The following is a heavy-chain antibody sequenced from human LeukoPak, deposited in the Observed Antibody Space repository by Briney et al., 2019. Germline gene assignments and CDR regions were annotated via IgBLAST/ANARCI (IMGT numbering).Heavy chain of an antibody. CDR3: ARSPDILTGEKFDY. CDR2: MNPKSGGT. D-gene: IGHD3-9*01. J-gene: IGHJ4*02. Sequence: ASVKVSCKASGYTFTGYYVHWVRQAPGQGLEWMGWMNPKSGGTNYAQKFEARVTMNRDASISTAYMELSRLRFDDTAVYYCARSPDILTGEKFDYWGQGTLVTVSS. CDR1: GYTFTGYY. V-gene: IGHV1-2*02.